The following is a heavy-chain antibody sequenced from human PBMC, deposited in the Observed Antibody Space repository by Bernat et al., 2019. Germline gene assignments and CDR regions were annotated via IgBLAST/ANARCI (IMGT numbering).Heavy chain of an antibody. CDR2: NYYSGST. V-gene: IGHV4-39*01. J-gene: IGHJ4*02. CDR3: ASAPATMIVVDHYFDY. D-gene: IGHD3-22*01. Sequence: QLQLQESGPGLVKPSETLSLTCTVSGGSISSSSYYWGWIRQPPGKGLEWIGSNYYSGSTYNQPSLKSRVTISVDTSKSQFSRKLCSVTAADTAVYYCASAPATMIVVDHYFDYWGQGTLVTVSS. CDR1: GGSISSSSYY.